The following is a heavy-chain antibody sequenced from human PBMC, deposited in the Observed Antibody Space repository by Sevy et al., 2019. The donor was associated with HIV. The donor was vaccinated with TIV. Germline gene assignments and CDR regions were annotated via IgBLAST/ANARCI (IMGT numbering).Heavy chain of an antibody. CDR2: IFYTGST. D-gene: IGHD6-13*01. J-gene: IGHJ5*02. CDR3: ERDHGSSRWYGGFDP. V-gene: IGHV4-59*01. CDR1: GGSISGYY. Sequence: SETLSLTCTVSGGSISGYYWSWIRQPPGKGLEWIGYIFYTGSTNYNLSFKRRVTISVDTSKTQFSLNLTSVTAADTAVYYCERDHGSSRWYGGFDPWGQGTLVTVSS.